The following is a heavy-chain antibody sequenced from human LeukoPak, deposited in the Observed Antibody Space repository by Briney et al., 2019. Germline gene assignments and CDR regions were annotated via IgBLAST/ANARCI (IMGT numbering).Heavy chain of an antibody. J-gene: IGHJ5*02. CDR1: GFTFSSYG. D-gene: IGHD2/OR15-2a*01. Sequence: GGALRLSCASSGFTFSSYGMHAVRQAPGKGLEGVAFIRYDGSNKYYAASVNCRFTISRDNSKNTLYRQINRLRAEYTPVYYSPKGPLSRFDPWGQGSLV. V-gene: IGHV3-30*02. CDR3: PKGPLSRFDP. CDR2: IRYDGSNK.